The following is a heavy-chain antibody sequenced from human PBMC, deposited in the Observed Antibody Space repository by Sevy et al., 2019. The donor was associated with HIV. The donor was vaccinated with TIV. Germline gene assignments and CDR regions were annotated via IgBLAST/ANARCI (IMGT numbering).Heavy chain of an antibody. J-gene: IGHJ4*02. CDR1: GFTFSKYS. V-gene: IGHV3-23*01. CDR3: ARAGCTKPHDY. D-gene: IGHD2-8*01. CDR2: LSFGCGEI. Sequence: GGSLRLSCAASGFTFSKYSMSWVRQPPGKGLEWVSTLSFGCGEINYADSVKGRFTISRDNSKCSVYLHMNNLRPEDTAVYYCARAGCTKPHDYWGQGTLVTVSS.